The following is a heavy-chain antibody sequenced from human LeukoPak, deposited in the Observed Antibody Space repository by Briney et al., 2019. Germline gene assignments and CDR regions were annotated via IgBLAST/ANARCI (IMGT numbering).Heavy chain of an antibody. D-gene: IGHD1-20*01. CDR2: ISAYNGNT. CDR1: GYTFTSYG. V-gene: IGHV1-18*04. CDR3: ARDLRSSITETPQGY. J-gene: IGHJ4*02. Sequence: ASVKVSCKASGYTFTSYGISWVRQAPGQGLEWMGWISAYNGNTNYAQKLQGRVTMTTDTSTSTAYMELRSLRSDDTAVYYCARDLRSSITETPQGYWGQGTLVTVSS.